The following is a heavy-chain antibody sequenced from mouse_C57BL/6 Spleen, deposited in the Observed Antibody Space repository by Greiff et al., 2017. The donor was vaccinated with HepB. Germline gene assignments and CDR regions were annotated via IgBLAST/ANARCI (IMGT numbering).Heavy chain of an antibody. J-gene: IGHJ1*03. CDR1: GFTFSSYG. Sequence: VQLKESGGDLVKPGGSLKLSCAASGFTFSSYGMSWVRQTPDKRLEWVATISSGGSYTYYPDSVKGRFTISRDNAKNTLYLQMSSLKSEDTAMYYCARHRDYYGSSFLWYFDVWGTGTTVTVSS. D-gene: IGHD1-1*01. CDR3: ARHRDYYGSSFLWYFDV. CDR2: ISSGGSYT. V-gene: IGHV5-6*01.